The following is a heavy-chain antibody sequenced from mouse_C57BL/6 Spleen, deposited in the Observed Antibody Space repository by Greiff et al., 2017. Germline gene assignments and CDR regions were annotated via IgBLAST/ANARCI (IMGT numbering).Heavy chain of an antibody. CDR2: IDPEDGDT. CDR1: GFNIKDYY. D-gene: IGHD4-1*01. V-gene: IGHV14-1*01. J-gene: IGHJ2*01. Sequence: VHVKQSGAELVRPGASVKLSCTASGFNIKDYYMHWVKQRPEQGLEWIGRIDPEDGDTEYAPKFQGKATMTADTSSNTAYLQLSSLTSEDTAVYYCTSPNWDVFDYWGQGTTLTVSS. CDR3: TSPNWDVFDY.